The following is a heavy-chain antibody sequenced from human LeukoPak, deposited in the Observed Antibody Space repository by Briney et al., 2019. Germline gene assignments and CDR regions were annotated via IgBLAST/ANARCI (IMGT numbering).Heavy chain of an antibody. J-gene: IGHJ3*02. CDR3: ARDLTRGWYYDFWSGYPDAFDI. V-gene: IGHV1-8*01. D-gene: IGHD3-3*01. Sequence: ASVKVSCKASGYTFTSYDINWVRQATGQGLEWMGWMNPNSGNTGYAQKFQGRVTMTRNTSISTAYMELSSLRSEDTAVYYCARDLTRGWYYDFWSGYPDAFDIWGQGIMVTVSS. CDR2: MNPNSGNT. CDR1: GYTFTSYD.